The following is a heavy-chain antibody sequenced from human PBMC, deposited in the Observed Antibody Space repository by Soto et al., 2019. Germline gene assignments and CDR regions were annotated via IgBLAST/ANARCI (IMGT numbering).Heavy chain of an antibody. CDR2: TRNKANSYTT. D-gene: IGHD3-22*01. Sequence: GGSLRLSCAASGFTFSDHYMDWVRQAPGKGLEWVGRTRNKANSYTTEYAASVKGRFTISRDDSKNSLYLQMNSLKTEDTAVYYCAREDSSGYYGYYWGQGTLVTVSS. CDR3: AREDSSGYYGYY. V-gene: IGHV3-72*01. CDR1: GFTFSDHY. J-gene: IGHJ4*02.